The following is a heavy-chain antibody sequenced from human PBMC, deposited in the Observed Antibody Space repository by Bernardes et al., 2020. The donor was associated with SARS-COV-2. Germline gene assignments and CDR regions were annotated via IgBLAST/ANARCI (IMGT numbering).Heavy chain of an antibody. Sequence: GGSLRLSCAASGFTFSNAWMSWVRQAPGKGLEWVGRSKSKTDGGTTDYAAPVKGRFTISRDDSKNTLYLQMNSLKTEDTAVYYCTTDRSYDYVWGSYRYPDYWGQGTLVTVSS. CDR2: SKSKTDGGTT. J-gene: IGHJ4*02. CDR1: GFTFSNAW. D-gene: IGHD3-16*02. V-gene: IGHV3-15*01. CDR3: TTDRSYDYVWGSYRYPDY.